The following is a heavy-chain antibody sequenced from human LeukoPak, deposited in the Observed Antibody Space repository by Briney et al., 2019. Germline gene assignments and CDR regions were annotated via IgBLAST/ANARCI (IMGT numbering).Heavy chain of an antibody. V-gene: IGHV3-43*02. CDR2: IRGDGTTT. D-gene: IGHD6-19*01. CDR3: AKDIGSGWSLDY. Sequence: GGSLRLSCAASGFTFDDYAMHWVRQAPGKGLEWVSLIRGDGTTTYYADSVKGRFTISRDNSKTSLYLQMNSLRTGDTALYYCAKDIGSGWSLDYWGQGTLVTVSS. J-gene: IGHJ4*02. CDR1: GFTFDDYA.